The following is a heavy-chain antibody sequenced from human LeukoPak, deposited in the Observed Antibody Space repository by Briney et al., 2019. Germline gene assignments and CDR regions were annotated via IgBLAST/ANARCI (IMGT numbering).Heavy chain of an antibody. V-gene: IGHV3-23*01. CDR3: AKVNFPYCSSTSCYYFDY. Sequence: PGGSLRLSCAASGFTFSSYAMSWVRQAPGKGLEWVSAISGSGGSTYYADSVKGRFTISRDNSKNTLYLQMNSLRAEDTAVYYCAKVNFPYCSSTSCYYFDYWGQGTLVTVSS. J-gene: IGHJ4*02. CDR2: ISGSGGST. D-gene: IGHD2-2*01. CDR1: GFTFSSYA.